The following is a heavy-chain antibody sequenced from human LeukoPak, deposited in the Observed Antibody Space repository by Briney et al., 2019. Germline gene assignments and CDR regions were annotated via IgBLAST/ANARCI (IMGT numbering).Heavy chain of an antibody. V-gene: IGHV4-30-2*01. J-gene: IGHJ4*02. CDR1: GGSISSGGFY. D-gene: IGHD1-20*01. CDR2: IYDSGNT. CDR3: ARGTHQYNWRTYYFDY. Sequence: PSETLSLTCTVSGGSISSGGFYWSWIRQPPGKGLEWVGYIYDSGNTYYNPSLKSRVTISVDTSKNQFSLKLSSVTAADTAVYYCARGTHQYNWRTYYFDYWGQGTLVTVSS.